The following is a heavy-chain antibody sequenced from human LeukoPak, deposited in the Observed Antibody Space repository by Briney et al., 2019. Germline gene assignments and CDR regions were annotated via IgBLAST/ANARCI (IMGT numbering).Heavy chain of an antibody. CDR2: ISGGGSSI. V-gene: IGHV3-11*04. J-gene: IGHJ4*02. CDR3: ARGWTYGVY. CDR1: GFTFSDCY. Sequence: GGSLRLSCAASGFTFSDCYMNWIRQAPGKGLEWVSYISGGGSSIFYADSVKGRFTISRDNAKNSLYLQMNSLRADDTAVYYCARGWTYGVYWGQGSLVTVSS. D-gene: IGHD1-7*01.